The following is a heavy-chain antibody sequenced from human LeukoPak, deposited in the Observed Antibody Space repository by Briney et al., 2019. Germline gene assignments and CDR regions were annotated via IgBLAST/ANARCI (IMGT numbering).Heavy chain of an antibody. CDR3: ARTVVPAAVYFDY. J-gene: IGHJ4*02. CDR2: IYYSGGT. V-gene: IGHV4-59*01. CDR1: GGSISSYD. Sequence: SETLSLTCTVSGGSISSYDWSWIRQPPGKGLEWIGYIYYSGGTNYNPSLKSRVTISVDTSKNQFSLKLSSVTAADTAVYYCARTVVPAAVYFDYWGQGTLVTVSS. D-gene: IGHD2-2*01.